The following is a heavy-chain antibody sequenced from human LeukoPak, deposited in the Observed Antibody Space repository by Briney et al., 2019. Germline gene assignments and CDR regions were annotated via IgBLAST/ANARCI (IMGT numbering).Heavy chain of an antibody. D-gene: IGHD2-21*02. V-gene: IGHV3-23*01. CDR1: GFTFSTYA. CDR2: LSGSGGST. J-gene: IGHJ4*02. Sequence: GGSLRLSCAASGFTFSTYAMSWVRKAPGKGLEWVSSLSGSGGSTYYADSVKGRFTISRDNSKNTLYLQMSSLRAEDTAVYYCAKADSNTMTATSFDCWGQGTLVTVSS. CDR3: AKADSNTMTATSFDC.